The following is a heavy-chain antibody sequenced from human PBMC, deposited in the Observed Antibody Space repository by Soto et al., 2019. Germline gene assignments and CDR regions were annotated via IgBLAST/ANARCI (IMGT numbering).Heavy chain of an antibody. CDR3: AKDSLPAEYCSGGSCPLGMDV. D-gene: IGHD2-15*01. CDR1: GFTFSSYA. V-gene: IGHV3-23*01. Sequence: GGSLRLACGASGFTFSSYAMSWVRQAPGKGLEWVSAISGSGGSTYYADSVKGRFTISRDNSKNTLYLQMNSLRAEDTAVYYCAKDSLPAEYCSGGSCPLGMDVWGQGTTVTVSS. CDR2: ISGSGGST. J-gene: IGHJ6*02.